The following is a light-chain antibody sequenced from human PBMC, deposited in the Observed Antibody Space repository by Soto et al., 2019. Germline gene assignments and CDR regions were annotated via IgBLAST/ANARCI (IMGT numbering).Light chain of an antibody. CDR3: QQYDQWPVT. J-gene: IGKJ4*01. CDR2: GAS. V-gene: IGKV3-15*01. Sequence: IVMTQSPATLSVSPGERVTFSCRASQSVTSNLAWYQHKPGQAPRLVISGASTGATGIPARFSGGGSGTEFTLTINSLQSEDYAIYYCQQYDQWPVTFGGGTKV. CDR1: QSVTSN.